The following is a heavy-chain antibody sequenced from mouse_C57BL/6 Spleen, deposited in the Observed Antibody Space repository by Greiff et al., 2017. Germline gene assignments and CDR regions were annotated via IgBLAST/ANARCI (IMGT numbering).Heavy chain of an antibody. Sequence: EVKLVESGPGLVKPSQSLSLTCSVTGYSITSGYYWNWIRQFPGNKLEWMGYISYDGSNNYNPSLKNRISITRDTSKNQFFLKLNSVTTEDTATYYCARDGLLSGYFDVWGTGTTVTVFS. J-gene: IGHJ1*03. D-gene: IGHD2-10*01. CDR3: ARDGLLSGYFDV. V-gene: IGHV3-6*01. CDR2: ISYDGSN. CDR1: GYSITSGYY.